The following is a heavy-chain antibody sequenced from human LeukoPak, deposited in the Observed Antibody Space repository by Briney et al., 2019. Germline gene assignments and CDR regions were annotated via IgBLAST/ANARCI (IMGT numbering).Heavy chain of an antibody. Sequence: GGSLRLSCAASGFTFSDYYMSWIRQAPGKGLEWVSYISISGSTIYYADSVKGRFTISRDNAKNSLYLQMNSLRAEDTAVYYCARDRGELGDFWNDAFDIWGQGTMVTVSS. CDR3: ARDRGELGDFWNDAFDI. CDR1: GFTFSDYY. J-gene: IGHJ3*02. V-gene: IGHV3-11*01. CDR2: ISISGSTI. D-gene: IGHD3-3*01.